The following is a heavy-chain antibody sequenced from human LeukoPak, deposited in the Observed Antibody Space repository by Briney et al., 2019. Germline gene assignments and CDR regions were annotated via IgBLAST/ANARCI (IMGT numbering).Heavy chain of an antibody. CDR3: SRDHPGSNSLDY. V-gene: IGHV3-74*01. J-gene: IGHJ4*02. CDR1: GFTFSEYS. Sequence: GGSLRLSCAASGFTFSEYSMNWVRQAPGAGLEWVSRLKTDGSRTNYADSVKGRFTISRDNARNTVYLQMNSLRAEDTAVYYCSRDHPGSNSLDYWGQGTLVTVSS. CDR2: LKTDGSRT. D-gene: IGHD4-11*01.